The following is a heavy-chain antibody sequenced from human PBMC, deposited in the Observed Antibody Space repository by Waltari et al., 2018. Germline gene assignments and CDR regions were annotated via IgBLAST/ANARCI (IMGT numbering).Heavy chain of an antibody. D-gene: IGHD4-4*01. CDR1: GFTFSSYA. Sequence: EVQLVESGGGLVQPGGSLRLSCAASGFTFSSYALNWFPQAPGKGLEWVSYISSSGSTIYYADSVKGRFTISRDNAKNSLYLQMNSLRAEDTAVYYCARTHDYSNAFDIWGQGTMVTVSS. CDR2: ISSSGSTI. V-gene: IGHV3-48*03. J-gene: IGHJ3*02. CDR3: ARTHDYSNAFDI.